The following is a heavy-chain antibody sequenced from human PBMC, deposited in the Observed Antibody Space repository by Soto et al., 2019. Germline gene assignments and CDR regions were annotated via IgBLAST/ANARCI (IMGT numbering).Heavy chain of an antibody. CDR2: IWYDGSNK. Sequence: GGSLRLSCAASGFTFSSYGMHWVRQAPGKGLEWVAVIWYDGSNKYYADSVKGRFTISRDNSKNTLYLQMNSLRAEDTAVYYCARARVQYSSGWYSDYWGQGTLVTVSS. V-gene: IGHV3-33*01. CDR3: ARARVQYSSGWYSDY. J-gene: IGHJ4*02. D-gene: IGHD6-19*01. CDR1: GFTFSSYG.